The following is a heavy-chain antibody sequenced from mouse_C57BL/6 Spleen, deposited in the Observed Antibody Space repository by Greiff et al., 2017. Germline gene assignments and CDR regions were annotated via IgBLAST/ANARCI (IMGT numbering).Heavy chain of an antibody. D-gene: IGHD2-3*01. CDR1: GFTFSSYG. J-gene: IGHJ2*01. Sequence: EVQVVESGGDLVKPGGSLKLSCAASGFTFSSYGMSWVRPTPDKRLEWVATISSGGSYTYYPDSVKGRVTISRDNAKNTLYLQMSSLKSEDTAMYYCARHDDGYAGYLDYWGQGTTLTVSS. CDR3: ARHDDGYAGYLDY. CDR2: ISSGGSYT. V-gene: IGHV5-6*01.